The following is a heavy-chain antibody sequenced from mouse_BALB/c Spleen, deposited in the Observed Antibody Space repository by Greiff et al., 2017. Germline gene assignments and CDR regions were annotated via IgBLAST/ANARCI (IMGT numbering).Heavy chain of an antibody. CDR3: ASLPSFAY. J-gene: IGHJ3*01. CDR1: GFTFSDYG. Sequence: EVKLVESGGGLVQPGGSRKLSCAASGFTFSDYGMAWVRQAPGKGPEWVAFISNLAYSIYYADTVTGRFTISRENAKNTLYLEMSSLRSEDTAMYYCASLPSFAYWGQGTLVTVSA. CDR2: ISNLAYSI. V-gene: IGHV5-15*02.